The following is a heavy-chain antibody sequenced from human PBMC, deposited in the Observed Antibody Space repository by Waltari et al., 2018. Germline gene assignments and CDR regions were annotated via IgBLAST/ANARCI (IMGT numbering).Heavy chain of an antibody. CDR2: INPSVGST. CDR3: ASDTGALWMDV. Sequence: QVQLVQSGAEVKKPGASVKISCKTSEYTFTSSYVHWVRQAPGQGLEWMGIINPSVGSTIYAQKFQGRVTMTRDTSTSTVYMELSSLRSEDTAVYYCASDTGALWMDVWGQGTTVTVSS. V-gene: IGHV1-46*01. CDR1: EYTFTSSY. J-gene: IGHJ6*02. D-gene: IGHD2-21*01.